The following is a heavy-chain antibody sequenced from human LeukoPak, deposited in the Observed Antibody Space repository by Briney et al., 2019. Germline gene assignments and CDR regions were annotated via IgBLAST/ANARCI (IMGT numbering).Heavy chain of an antibody. J-gene: IGHJ4*02. Sequence: SETLSVTCTVPGGSISRYKWRCIRLTPRKGRGWIGYIYYTGATYYNPSLKSRVTISLDTSKNQFSLKLSSVTAADAAVYYCARAGYSYGTGYYFDYWGQGALVTVSS. CDR2: IYYTGAT. V-gene: IGHV4-59*01. CDR1: GGSISRYK. D-gene: IGHD5-18*01. CDR3: ARAGYSYGTGYYFDY.